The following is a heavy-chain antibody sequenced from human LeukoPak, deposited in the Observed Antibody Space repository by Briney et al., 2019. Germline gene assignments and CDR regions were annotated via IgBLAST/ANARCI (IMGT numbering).Heavy chain of an antibody. Sequence: PSETLSLTCAVYGGSFSGYYWSWIRQPPGKGLEWIGEINHSGSTNYNPSLKSRVTISVDTSKNQFSLKLSSVTAADTAVYYCARLVGDFWSGYRTYYYYMDVWGKGTTVTVSS. CDR1: GGSFSGYY. CDR2: INHSGST. V-gene: IGHV4-34*01. CDR3: ARLVGDFWSGYRTYYYYMDV. D-gene: IGHD3-3*01. J-gene: IGHJ6*03.